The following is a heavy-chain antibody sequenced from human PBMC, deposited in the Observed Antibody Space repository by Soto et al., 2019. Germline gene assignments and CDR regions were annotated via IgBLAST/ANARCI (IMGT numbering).Heavy chain of an antibody. Sequence: EVQLLDSGGGWVQPGGSLRLSCVASGFVFSDYAMSWFRQAPGKELEWVSAISAGGSDTYYADSVKGRFTVSRVNSKNTLYLQMNTLRAEDTAIYYCASVPIWCGSSSCYTEGFDSWGQGTLVTVSS. J-gene: IGHJ4*02. V-gene: IGHV3-23*01. CDR3: ASVPIWCGSSSCYTEGFDS. CDR1: GFVFSDYA. D-gene: IGHD2-2*01. CDR2: ISAGGSDT.